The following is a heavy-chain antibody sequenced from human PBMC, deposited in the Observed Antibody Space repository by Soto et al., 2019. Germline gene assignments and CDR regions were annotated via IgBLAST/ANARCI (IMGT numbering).Heavy chain of an antibody. CDR3: ARGQEGIVATH. V-gene: IGHV4-34*01. CDR2: IEDGGST. D-gene: IGHD5-12*01. CDR1: GGSLTGYY. J-gene: IGHJ4*02. Sequence: QVQLQQWGAGLLKPSETLSLTCAVNGGSLTGYYWSWIRQPPGKGLEWIGEIEDGGSTNYSPSLRGRVTISADTSKNQFSLRLNSVTAADTAVYFCARGQEGIVATHWDQGTLVTVSS.